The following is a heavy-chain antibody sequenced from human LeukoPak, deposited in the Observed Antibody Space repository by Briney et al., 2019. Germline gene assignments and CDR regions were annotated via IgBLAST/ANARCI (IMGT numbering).Heavy chain of an antibody. CDR1: GFTFSTYW. Sequence: GGSLRPSCAASGFTFSTYWMSWVRQAPGKGLEWVARINQDGSEKYYVDSVKGRFTISRDNAKYSLYLQMNSLRAEDTAVYYCARGGRWYFDYWAQGTLVTVSS. J-gene: IGHJ4*02. D-gene: IGHD4-23*01. CDR3: ARGGRWYFDY. V-gene: IGHV3-7*01. CDR2: INQDGSEK.